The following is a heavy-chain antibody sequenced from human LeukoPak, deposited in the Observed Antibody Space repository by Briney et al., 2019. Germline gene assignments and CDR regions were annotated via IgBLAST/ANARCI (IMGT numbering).Heavy chain of an antibody. D-gene: IGHD6-13*01. J-gene: IGHJ4*02. V-gene: IGHV3-23*01. CDR3: AMQGYSSSWYPFDY. Sequence: GGSLRLSCAACGFTFSSYAMSWVRQAPGKGLEWVSAISGSGGSTYYADSVKGRFTISRDNSKDTLYLQMNSLRAEDTAVYYCAMQGYSSSWYPFDYWGQGTLVTVS. CDR2: ISGSGGST. CDR1: GFTFSSYA.